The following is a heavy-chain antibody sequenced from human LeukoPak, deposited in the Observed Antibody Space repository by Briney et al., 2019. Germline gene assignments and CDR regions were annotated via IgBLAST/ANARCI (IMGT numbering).Heavy chain of an antibody. Sequence: PGRSLRLSCAASGFTFNTFGKHWVRQAPDKGLEWVAVISYDGSNNYCADSVKGRFTISRDNSKNTLYLQMNSLRAEDTAVYYCARDRSTITVFGVVTHWGQGTLVTVSS. J-gene: IGHJ4*02. D-gene: IGHD3-3*01. CDR3: ARDRSTITVFGVVTH. V-gene: IGHV3-30*03. CDR1: GFTFNTFG. CDR2: ISYDGSNN.